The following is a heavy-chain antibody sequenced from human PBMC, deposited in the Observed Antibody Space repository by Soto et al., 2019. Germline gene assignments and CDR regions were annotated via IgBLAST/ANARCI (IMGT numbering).Heavy chain of an antibody. V-gene: IGHV1-18*01. CDR3: ARVGGALGDLDY. Sequence: ASVKVFCKASCYTCVTSCMSWVRQAPGQELELMGWISAYNGNTNYAQKLQGRVTMTTDTSTSTAYMELRSLRSDDTAIYYCARVGGALGDLDYWGQGTLVTVSS. CDR1: CYTCVTSC. D-gene: IGHD3-16*01. J-gene: IGHJ4*02. CDR2: ISAYNGNT.